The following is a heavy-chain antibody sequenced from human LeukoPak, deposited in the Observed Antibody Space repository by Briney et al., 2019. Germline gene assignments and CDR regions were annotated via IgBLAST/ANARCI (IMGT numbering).Heavy chain of an antibody. CDR1: GYTFTSYG. CDR3: ARVGGPRYCSGGSCYSYYYYMDV. CDR2: ISAYNGNT. V-gene: IGHV1-18*01. Sequence: GASVKVSCKASGYTFTSYGISWVRQAPGQGLEWMGWISAYNGNTNYAQKLQGRITMTTDTSTSTAYMELRSLRSDDTAVYYCARVGGPRYCSGGSCYSYYYYMDVWGKGTTVTVSS. J-gene: IGHJ6*03. D-gene: IGHD2-15*01.